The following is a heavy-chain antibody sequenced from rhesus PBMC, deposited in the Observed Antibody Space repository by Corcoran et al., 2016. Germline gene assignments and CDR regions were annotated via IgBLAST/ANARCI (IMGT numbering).Heavy chain of an antibody. Sequence: QVQLQESGPGLVKPSETLSLTCAVSGYSISSGYGWSWIRQPPGKGPEWIGYIGGSSVSPNYNPSVKSPVTISKDPSKNQFSLKLSSVTAADTAVYYCARGEVGGSFDVWGAGVLVTVSS. CDR3: ARGEVGGSFDV. V-gene: IGHV4-127*01. CDR1: GYSISSGYG. CDR2: IGGSSVSP. J-gene: IGHJ5-1*01. D-gene: IGHD5-42*01.